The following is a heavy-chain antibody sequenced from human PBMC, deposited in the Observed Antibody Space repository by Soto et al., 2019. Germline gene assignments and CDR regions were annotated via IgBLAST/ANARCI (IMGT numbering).Heavy chain of an antibody. V-gene: IGHV4-59*01. J-gene: IGHJ5*02. CDR3: ARASRYCSGGSCHNWFDP. Sequence: PSETLSLTCTVSGGSISSYYWSWIRQPPGKGLEWIGYIYYSGSTNYNPSLKSRVTISVDTSKNQFSLKLSSVTAADTAVYYCARASRYCSGGSCHNWFDPWGQGTLVTVSS. CDR1: GGSISSYY. CDR2: IYYSGST. D-gene: IGHD2-15*01.